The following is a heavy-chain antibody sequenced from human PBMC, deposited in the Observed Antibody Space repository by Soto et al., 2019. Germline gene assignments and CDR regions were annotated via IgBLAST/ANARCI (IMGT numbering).Heavy chain of an antibody. CDR2: AYYRSKWYI. V-gene: IGHV6-1*01. CDR3: VRARHLVSGTLGFFKY. J-gene: IGHJ4*02. CDR1: GDSVSSNSAV. D-gene: IGHD3-3*01. Sequence: PSQTLSLTCAISGDSVSSNSAVWNWIRQSPSRGLEWLGRAYYRSKWYIDYAESVRSRITINPDTSKNQLSLELNSVTPEDTAVYYCVRARHLVSGTLGFFKYWGQGSLVTVSS.